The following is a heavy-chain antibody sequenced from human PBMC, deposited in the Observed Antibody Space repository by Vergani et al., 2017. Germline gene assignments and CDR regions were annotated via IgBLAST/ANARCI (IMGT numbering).Heavy chain of an antibody. V-gene: IGHV4-39*01. J-gene: IGHJ5*02. D-gene: IGHD6-19*01. Sequence: QMQLQESGPGLVKASETLSLTCTVSGDSIISRSYYWGWIRQPPGKGLEWIASIYYSGSTYYNPSLKRRVTISVVTSKNRFSLKLSSVTAADTAVYFCARHSTVEWLVKLGWIDPWGQGILVTVSS. CDR3: ARHSTVEWLVKLGWIDP. CDR1: GDSIISRSYY. CDR2: IYYSGST.